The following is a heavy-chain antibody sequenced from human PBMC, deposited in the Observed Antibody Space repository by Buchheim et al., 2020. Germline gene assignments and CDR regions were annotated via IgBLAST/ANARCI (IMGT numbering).Heavy chain of an antibody. CDR1: GGSISSSSYY. J-gene: IGHJ6*02. CDR3: ATLTTVTLYYYYYGMDV. CDR2: IYYSGST. D-gene: IGHD4-17*01. V-gene: IGHV4-39*07. Sequence: QLQLQESGPGLVKPSETLSLTCTVSGGSISSSSYYWGWIRQPPGKGLEWIGSIYYSGSTYYNPSLKSRVTISVDTSKNTFSLKLSSVTAADTAVYYCATLTTVTLYYYYYGMDVWGQGTT.